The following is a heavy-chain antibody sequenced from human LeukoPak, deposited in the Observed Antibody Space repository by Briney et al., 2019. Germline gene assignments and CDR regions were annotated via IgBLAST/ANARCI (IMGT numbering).Heavy chain of an antibody. J-gene: IGHJ3*02. CDR3: ASNLNMDYDFWSGYYRWSAFDI. V-gene: IGHV4-59*01. CDR1: GGSISSYY. CDR2: IYYSGST. Sequence: SSETLSLTCTVSGGSISSYYWSWIRQPPGKGLEWIGYIYYSGSTNYNPSLKSRVTISVDTSKNQFSLKLSSVTAADTAVYYYASNLNMDYDFWSGYYRWSAFDIWGQGTMVTVSS. D-gene: IGHD3-3*01.